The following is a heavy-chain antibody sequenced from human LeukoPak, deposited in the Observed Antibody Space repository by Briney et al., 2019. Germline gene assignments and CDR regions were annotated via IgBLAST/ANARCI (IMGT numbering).Heavy chain of an antibody. J-gene: IGHJ4*02. V-gene: IGHV4-34*01. D-gene: IGHD2-2*01. CDR1: GGSFSGYY. CDR3: ARLNYLVVVPAAMRAGFDY. CDR2: INHSGST. Sequence: SETLSLTCAVYGGSFSGYYWSWIRQPPGKGLEWIGKINHSGSTNYNPSLKSRVTISVDTSKNQFSLKLSSVTAADTAVYYCARLNYLVVVPAAMRAGFDYWGQGTLVTVSS.